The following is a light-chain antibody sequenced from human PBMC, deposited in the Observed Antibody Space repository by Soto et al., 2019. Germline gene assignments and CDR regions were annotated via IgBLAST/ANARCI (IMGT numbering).Light chain of an antibody. CDR2: ATS. V-gene: IGKV1-27*01. Sequence: DIQMTQSPSSLSASVGDRVTITCRASQGISNYLAWYQQKPGKAPRLLIYATSTMPSGVPSRFSGSGSGTDFTLTISSLQPEDVATYYCQKYYSAPRTFGRGTKLEIK. CDR3: QKYYSAPRT. J-gene: IGKJ1*01. CDR1: QGISNY.